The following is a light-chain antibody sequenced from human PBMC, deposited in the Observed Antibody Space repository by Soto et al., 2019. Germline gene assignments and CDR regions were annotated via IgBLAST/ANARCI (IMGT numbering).Light chain of an antibody. J-gene: IGKJ5*01. V-gene: IGKV1-27*01. CDR3: QKYSSVIT. CDR1: QGISSY. CDR2: AAS. Sequence: DIQMTQCPSSVSASVGDRVTITCRASQGISSYLAWYQQKLGKVPKLLISAASTLQSGVPSRFSGSGSGTDFTLTISSLQPEDVATYYCQKYSSVITFGQGTRLEIK.